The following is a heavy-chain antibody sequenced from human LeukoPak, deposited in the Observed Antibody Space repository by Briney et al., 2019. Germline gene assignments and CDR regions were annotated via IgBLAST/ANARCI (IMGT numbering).Heavy chain of an antibody. Sequence: GESLKISCKGSGYSFTSYWIGWVRQMSRKGLEWMVIIYPGDSDTRYSPSFQGQVTISADKSISTAYLQWSSLKSSDTAVYYCARWGGIAVAQFDYWGQGTLVTVSS. CDR1: GYSFTSYW. CDR2: IYPGDSDT. D-gene: IGHD6-19*01. J-gene: IGHJ4*02. V-gene: IGHV5-51*01. CDR3: ARWGGIAVAQFDY.